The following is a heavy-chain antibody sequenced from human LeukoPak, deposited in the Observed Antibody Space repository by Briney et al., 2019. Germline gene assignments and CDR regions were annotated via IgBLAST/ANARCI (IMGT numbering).Heavy chain of an antibody. CDR1: GDSISGNHY. Sequence: PSQTLSLTCTVSGDSISGNHYWNWIRQPPGKGLEWIGRIFTSGNSNYNPSLTSRVTISLDTSKDQFSLRLSPVTAADTAFYYCARESATSGSTDWGQGTLVTVSS. D-gene: IGHD3-10*01. CDR2: IFTSGNS. J-gene: IGHJ4*02. V-gene: IGHV4-61*02. CDR3: ARESATSGSTD.